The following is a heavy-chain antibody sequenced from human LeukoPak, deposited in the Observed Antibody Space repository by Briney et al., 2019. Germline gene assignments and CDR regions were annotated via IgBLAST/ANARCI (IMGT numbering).Heavy chain of an antibody. D-gene: IGHD6-13*01. Sequence: HTGGSLRLSCAASGFTFSSYAMSWVRQAPGKGLEWVSAIIGSGSSTYYADSVKGRFTISRDNSKNTLFLQMNSLRAEDTAVYYCAKDRAQQLVLDFWGQGTLVTASS. CDR2: IIGSGSST. V-gene: IGHV3-23*01. CDR1: GFTFSSYA. J-gene: IGHJ4*02. CDR3: AKDRAQQLVLDF.